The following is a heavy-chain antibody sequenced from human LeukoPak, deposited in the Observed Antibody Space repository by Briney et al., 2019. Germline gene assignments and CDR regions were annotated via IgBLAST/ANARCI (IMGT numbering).Heavy chain of an antibody. V-gene: IGHV1-69*13. D-gene: IGHD6-13*01. J-gene: IGHJ6*03. CDR1: GGTFSSYA. CDR3: VTAAGTNYYYMDV. Sequence: ASVKVSCKASGGTFSSYAISWVREAPGQGLEWMGGIIPIFGTANYAQKFQGRVTITADVSTSTAYMELSSLRSEDTAVYYCVTAAGTNYYYMDVWGKGTTVTVSS. CDR2: IIPIFGTA.